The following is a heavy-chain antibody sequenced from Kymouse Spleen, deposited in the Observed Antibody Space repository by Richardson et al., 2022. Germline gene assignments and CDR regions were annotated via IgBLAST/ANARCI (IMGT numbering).Heavy chain of an antibody. J-gene: IGHJ6*02. CDR2: ISSSGSTI. CDR1: GFTFSDYY. V-gene: IGHV3-11*01. CDR3: ARDGGSGSYYNVGYYYYYGMDV. D-gene: IGHD3-10*01. Sequence: QVQLVESGGGLVKPGGSLRLSCAASGFTFSDYYMSWIRQAPGKGLEWVSYISSSGSTIYYADSVKGRFTISRDNAKNSLYLQMNSLRAEDTAVYYCARDGGSGSYYNVGYYYYYGMDVWGQGTTVTVSS.